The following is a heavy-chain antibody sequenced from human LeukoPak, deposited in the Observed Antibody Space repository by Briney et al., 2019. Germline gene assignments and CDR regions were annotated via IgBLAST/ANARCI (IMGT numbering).Heavy chain of an antibody. CDR3: ARDMTRAVPIPGTYYYAYAMDV. V-gene: IGHV4-59*01. CDR1: GGSISSYF. Sequence: PSETLSLTCTVSGGSISSYFWNWIRQSPGKGQEWVGYVYYRGSTNYNPSLKSRVTISVDTSKNQFSLELSSVTAADTAVYYCARDMTRAVPIPGTYYYAYAMDVWGQGTTVTVSS. CDR2: VYYRGST. D-gene: IGHD6-13*01. J-gene: IGHJ6*02.